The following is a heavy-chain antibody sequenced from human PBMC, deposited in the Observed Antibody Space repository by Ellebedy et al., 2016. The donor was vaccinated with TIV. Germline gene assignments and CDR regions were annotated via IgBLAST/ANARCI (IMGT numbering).Heavy chain of an antibody. CDR2: IYFSGST. J-gene: IGHJ4*02. CDR1: GRSISSSSYY. CDR3: ARGYMAVAGGHY. V-gene: IGHV4-39*07. D-gene: IGHD6-19*01. Sequence: MPSETLSLTCTVSGRSISSSSYYWGWIRQPPGKGLEWIGRIYFSGSTYHNPSPKSRVTVSVDTSKNQFSLKLSSVTAADTAVYYCARGYMAVAGGHYWGQGTLVTVSS.